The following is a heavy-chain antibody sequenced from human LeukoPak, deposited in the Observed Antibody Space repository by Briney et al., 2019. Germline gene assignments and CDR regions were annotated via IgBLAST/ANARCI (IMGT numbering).Heavy chain of an antibody. V-gene: IGHV3-53*01. CDR1: WFSVSANY. CDR2: IYSAGTT. CDR3: ARVGDFWSYYYYNMDV. J-gene: IGHJ6*02. Sequence: GGSLRLSCAVSWFSVSANYMSWVRQAPGKGLEWVSFIYSAGTTYYANSVKGRFTISRDTSMNTLYLQMNSLRAEDTATYYCARVGDFWSYYYYNMDVWGQGTTVTVSS. D-gene: IGHD3-3*01.